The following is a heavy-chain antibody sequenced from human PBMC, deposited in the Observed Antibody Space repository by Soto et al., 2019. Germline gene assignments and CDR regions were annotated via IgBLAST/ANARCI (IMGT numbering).Heavy chain of an antibody. CDR3: ARDGDSGGYFYYSGMDV. V-gene: IGHV1-18*04. J-gene: IGHJ6*02. D-gene: IGHD3-22*01. CDR1: GYTFTSYG. Sequence: QVQLVQSGAEVKKPGASVKVSCKASGYTFTSYGISWVRQAPGQGREWMGWISAYNGNTNYAQKLQGRVTMTTDTSTSTAYLELRSLRSDDTAVYYCARDGDSGGYFYYSGMDVWGQGTTVTVSS. CDR2: ISAYNGNT.